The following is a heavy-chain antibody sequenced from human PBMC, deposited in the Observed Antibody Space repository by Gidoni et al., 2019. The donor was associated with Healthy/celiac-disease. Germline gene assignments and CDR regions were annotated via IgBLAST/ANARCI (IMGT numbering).Heavy chain of an antibody. Sequence: EVQLVESGGGLIQPGGSLVLSCEASGFTISSSYMGWVRQAPGKGLEWVSVIYSGGSTYYADSVKGRFTISRDNSKNTLYLQMNSLRAEDTAVYYCHRIAAAGPRDYWGQGTLVTVSS. J-gene: IGHJ4*02. CDR2: IYSGGST. CDR3: HRIAAAGPRDY. D-gene: IGHD6-13*01. CDR1: GFTISSSY. V-gene: IGHV3-53*01.